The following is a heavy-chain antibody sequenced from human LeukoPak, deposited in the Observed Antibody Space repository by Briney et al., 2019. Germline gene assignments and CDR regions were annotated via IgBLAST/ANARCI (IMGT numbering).Heavy chain of an antibody. Sequence: GGSLRLSCAASGFSFSTYSMNWVRQAPGKGLEWVSSISSSSSYIYYADSVKGRFTISRDNAKKSVYLQMNSLRAEDTAVYYCARAYSERYGLGYYYMDVWGKGTTVTISS. V-gene: IGHV3-21*01. CDR3: ARAYSERYGLGYYYMDV. J-gene: IGHJ6*03. CDR2: ISSSSSYI. CDR1: GFSFSTYS. D-gene: IGHD1-26*01.